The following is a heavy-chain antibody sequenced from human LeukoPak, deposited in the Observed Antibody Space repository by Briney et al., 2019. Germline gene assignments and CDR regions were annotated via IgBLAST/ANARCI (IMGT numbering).Heavy chain of an antibody. CDR1: GYRLSELS. CDR3: ATDRRVTMVLWPFDI. Sequence: ASVKVSCKVSGYRLSELSMHWVRQAPGKGLEWMGGFDPEGGETIYAQKFQGRVTMTEDTSTDTAYMELSSLRSEDTAVYYCATDRRVTMVLWPFDIWGQGTMVTVSS. D-gene: IGHD3-10*01. V-gene: IGHV1-24*01. J-gene: IGHJ3*02. CDR2: FDPEGGET.